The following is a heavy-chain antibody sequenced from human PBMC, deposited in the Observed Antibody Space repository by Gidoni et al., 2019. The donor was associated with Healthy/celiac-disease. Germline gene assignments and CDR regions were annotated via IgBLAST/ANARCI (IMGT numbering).Heavy chain of an antibody. CDR1: GFTFSSYA. Sequence: EVQLLESGGGLVQPGGSLRLSCAASGFTFSSYAMSWVRQAPGTGLEWVSAIRGIGGSTYYADSVKGRCTISRDNSKNTLYLQMNSLRAEDTAVYYCAKDHHPFVELERPGWGQGTLVTVSS. CDR2: IRGIGGST. J-gene: IGHJ4*02. V-gene: IGHV3-23*01. CDR3: AKDHHPFVELERPG. D-gene: IGHD1-1*01.